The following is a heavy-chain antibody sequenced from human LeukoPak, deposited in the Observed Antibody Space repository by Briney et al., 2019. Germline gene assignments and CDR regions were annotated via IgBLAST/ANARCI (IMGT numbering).Heavy chain of an antibody. Sequence: SETLSLTCSVSGDSISYFYWSWIRQAAGKGLEWIGRISSSGSTDYNASLKSRVTMSVDTSKNQLSLKEISVTAADTAVYYCARGLYYYDSSGYRGYYFDYWGQGTLVTVSS. D-gene: IGHD3-22*01. CDR1: GDSISYFY. J-gene: IGHJ4*02. V-gene: IGHV4-4*07. CDR2: ISSSGST. CDR3: ARGLYYYDSSGYRGYYFDY.